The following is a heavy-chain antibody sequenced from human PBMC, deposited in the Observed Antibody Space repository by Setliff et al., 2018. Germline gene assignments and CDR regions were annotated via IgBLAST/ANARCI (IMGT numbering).Heavy chain of an antibody. J-gene: IGHJ5*02. CDR1: GFTFSNHW. D-gene: IGHD3-3*01. Sequence: GGSLRLSCAVSGFTFSNHWVTWVRQAPGKGLEWVANINPDGSERYSVDSVKGRFTIFRDNAKNSLSLQMNDLRAEDTAVYYCARDVYDFRTGLAAPWGQGTLVTVSS. V-gene: IGHV3-7*01. CDR3: ARDVYDFRTGLAAP. CDR2: INPDGSER.